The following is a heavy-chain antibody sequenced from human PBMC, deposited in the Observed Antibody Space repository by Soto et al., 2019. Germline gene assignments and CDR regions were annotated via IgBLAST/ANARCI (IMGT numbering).Heavy chain of an antibody. D-gene: IGHD3-3*01. V-gene: IGHV1-8*01. CDR2: MNPNSGNT. CDR1: GYTFTSYD. Sequence: QVQLVQSGAEVKKPGASVKVSCKASGYTFTSYDINWVRQATGQGLEWMGWMNPNSGNTGYAQKFQGRVTMTRNTSIITAYMELRSLRSEDTAVYYCARPRSASYYYGMDVWGQGNGVTVSS. J-gene: IGHJ6*02. CDR3: ARPRSASYYYGMDV.